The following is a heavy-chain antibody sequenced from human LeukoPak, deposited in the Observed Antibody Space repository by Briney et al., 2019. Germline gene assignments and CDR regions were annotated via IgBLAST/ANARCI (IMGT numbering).Heavy chain of an antibody. Sequence: PGGSLRLFCAASGFTFGSYGMSWVRQAPGKGLEWVSFITPNADRTPYADSVEGRFTISRDNPRNTLYMQMNSLRDEDTALYYCAIMHGYYDGSGYWVQWGQGTLVTVSS. V-gene: IGHV3-23*01. CDR3: AIMHGYYDGSGYWVQ. CDR2: ITPNADRT. D-gene: IGHD3-22*01. CDR1: GFTFGSYG. J-gene: IGHJ1*01.